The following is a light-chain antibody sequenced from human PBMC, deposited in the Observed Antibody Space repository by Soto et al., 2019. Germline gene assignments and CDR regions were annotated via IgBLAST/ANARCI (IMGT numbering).Light chain of an antibody. J-gene: IGKJ5*01. CDR3: QQANSLPIT. CDR2: AAS. CDR1: QGIASY. V-gene: IGKV1-12*01. Sequence: DIQMTQSPSSVSASVGDRVTITCRASQGIASYLAWYQQKPGKAPKLLIYAASSLQSGVPSRFSGSGFGTDFTLTIGSLQPDDFATYFCQQANSLPITFGQGTRLEIK.